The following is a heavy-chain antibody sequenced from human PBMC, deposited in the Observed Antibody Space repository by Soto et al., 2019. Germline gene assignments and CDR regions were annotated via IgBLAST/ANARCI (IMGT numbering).Heavy chain of an antibody. CDR1: GYTFTSYG. D-gene: IGHD4-17*01. J-gene: IGHJ6*02. CDR2: ISAYNGNT. Sequence: ASVKVSCKASGYTFTSYGISWVRQAPGQGLEWMGWISAYNGNTNYAQKLQGRVTMTTDTSTSTAYMELRSLRADDTAVYYCAKKAGDFPHYYHAMDVWGQGTTVTVSS. CDR3: AKKAGDFPHYYHAMDV. V-gene: IGHV1-18*04.